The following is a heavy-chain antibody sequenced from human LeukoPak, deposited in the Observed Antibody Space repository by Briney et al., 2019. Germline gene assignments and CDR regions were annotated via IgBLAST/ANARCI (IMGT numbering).Heavy chain of an antibody. CDR2: IYYSGST. Sequence: PSETLSLTCTVSGGSISSSSYYWGWIRQPPGKGLEWIGSIYYSGSTYYNPSLKSRVTISVDTSKNQFSLKLSSVTAADTAVYYCAPKYSSSWYELGFDPWGQGTQVTVSS. D-gene: IGHD6-13*01. CDR1: GGSISSSSYY. CDR3: APKYSSSWYELGFDP. V-gene: IGHV4-39*01. J-gene: IGHJ5*02.